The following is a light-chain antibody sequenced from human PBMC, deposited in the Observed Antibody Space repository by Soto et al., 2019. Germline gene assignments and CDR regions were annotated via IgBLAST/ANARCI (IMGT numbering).Light chain of an antibody. CDR3: CSYTTSNTRHTD. CDR2: DVS. J-gene: IGLJ1*01. Sequence: QSALPQPASLSGSPRQSIPISCTGTSSDVGGYNYVSWYQHHPGKAPKLMIYDVSNRPSGVSNRFSGSKSGNTASMAISWLQPEDEADYFCCSYTTSNTRHTDFGTGTKVTV. CDR1: SSDVGGYNY. V-gene: IGLV2-14*03.